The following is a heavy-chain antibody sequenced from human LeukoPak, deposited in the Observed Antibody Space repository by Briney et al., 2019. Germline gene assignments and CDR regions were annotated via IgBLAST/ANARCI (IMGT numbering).Heavy chain of an antibody. J-gene: IGHJ5*02. CDR2: ISASGDTT. CDR3: ARGSEWELPGSNWFDP. Sequence: GGSLRLSCADSGFTFSSYAMSWVRQAPGKGLEWVSSISASGDTTYYADSVKGRFTISRDNAKNSLYLQMNSLRAEDTAVYYCARGSEWELPGSNWFDPWGQGTLVTVSS. CDR1: GFTFSSYA. D-gene: IGHD1-26*01. V-gene: IGHV3-23*01.